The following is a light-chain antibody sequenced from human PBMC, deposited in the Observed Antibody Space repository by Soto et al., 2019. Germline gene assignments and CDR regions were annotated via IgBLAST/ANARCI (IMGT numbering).Light chain of an antibody. CDR3: QQYVSSPWA. CDR2: GAS. V-gene: IGKV3-20*01. Sequence: EIVLTQSPGTLSLSPGERATLSCRASQSVSSIFLAWYQQKPGQAPRLLIDGASNRASDIPDRFSGGVSGTDFTLTITRLEPEDFAVYYCQQYVSSPWAFGQGTKVDIK. J-gene: IGKJ1*01. CDR1: QSVSSIF.